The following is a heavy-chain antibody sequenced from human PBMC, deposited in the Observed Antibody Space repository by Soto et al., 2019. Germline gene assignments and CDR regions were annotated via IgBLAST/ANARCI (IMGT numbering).Heavy chain of an antibody. CDR2: MNPNSGNT. D-gene: IGHD6-13*01. CDR1: GYTFTTYD. V-gene: IGHV1-8*01. J-gene: IGHJ5*02. CDR3: ARGLIVAGVRYFDP. Sequence: ASVKVSCKASGYTFTTYDINWVRQATGQGLEWMGWMNPNSGNTGYAQKYQGRVTMTRNTSISTAYMELSSLRSEDTAVYYCARGLIVAGVRYFDPWGQGTLVTV.